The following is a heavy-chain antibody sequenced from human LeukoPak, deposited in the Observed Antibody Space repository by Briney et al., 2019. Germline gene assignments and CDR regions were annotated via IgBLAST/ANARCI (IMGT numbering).Heavy chain of an antibody. CDR2: IYPGDSDT. V-gene: IGHV5-51*01. D-gene: IGHD5-12*01. J-gene: IGHJ4*02. CDR1: GYSFTSYW. Sequence: GESLKISCKGSGYSFTSYWIGWVRQMPGKGLEWMGIIYPGDSDTRYSPSFQGQVTISADKSIGTAYLQWSSLKASDTAMYYCARLSLQARGWRYYFDYWGQGTLVTVSS. CDR3: ARLSLQARGWRYYFDY.